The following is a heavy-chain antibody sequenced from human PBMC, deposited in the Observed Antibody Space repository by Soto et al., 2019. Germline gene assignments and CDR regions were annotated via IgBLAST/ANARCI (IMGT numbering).Heavy chain of an antibody. Sequence: QVQLVQSGAEVKEPGASVKVLCKASGYIFANYYMHWVRQVPGQGLEWMAIINPYGGSTNYAQNFQGRLTLTSDTSTSTVYMELSSLRSEDTAVYYCARDLLRADSWGQGTLVTVSS. D-gene: IGHD2-8*01. CDR3: ARDLLRADS. J-gene: IGHJ4*02. CDR1: GYIFANYY. V-gene: IGHV1-46*01. CDR2: INPYGGST.